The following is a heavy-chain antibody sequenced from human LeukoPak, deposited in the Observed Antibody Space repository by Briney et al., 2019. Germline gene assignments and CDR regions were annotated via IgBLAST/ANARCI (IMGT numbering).Heavy chain of an antibody. J-gene: IGHJ4*02. CDR3: ARSTLITSFDY. V-gene: IGHV3-30-3*01. D-gene: IGHD3-22*01. CDR1: GFTFSSYA. CDR2: KSYDGSNK. Sequence: GGSLRLSCAASGFTFSSYAMHWVRQAPGKGLEWVAVKSYDGSNKYYADSVKGRFTISRDNSKNTLYLQMNSLRAEDTAVHYCARSTLITSFDYWGQGTLVTVSS.